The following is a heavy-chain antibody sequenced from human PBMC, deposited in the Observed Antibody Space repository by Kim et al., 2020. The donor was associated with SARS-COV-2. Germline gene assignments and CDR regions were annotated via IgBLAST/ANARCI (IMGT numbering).Heavy chain of an antibody. CDR3: ARYSSSVGAFDI. V-gene: IGHV4-34*01. CDR2: INHSGST. Sequence: SETLSLTCAVYGGSFSGYYWSWIRQPPGKGLEWIGEINHSGSTNYNPSLKSRVTISVDTSKNQFSLKLSSVTAADTAVYYCARYSSSVGAFDIWGQGTMV. D-gene: IGHD6-13*01. CDR1: GGSFSGYY. J-gene: IGHJ3*02.